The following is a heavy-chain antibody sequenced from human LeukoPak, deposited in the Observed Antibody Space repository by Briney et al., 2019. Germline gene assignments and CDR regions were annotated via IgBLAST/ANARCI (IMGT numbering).Heavy chain of an antibody. V-gene: IGHV3-7*03. D-gene: IGHD5-24*01. CDR1: GFTFSSYW. Sequence: GGSLRLSCAASGFTFSSYWMNWVRQAPGKGLEWVANIKKDGTEKYYVDSVKGRFTISRDNAKNSLYLQMNSLRAEDTALYYCAKEVGDGYNGDPKVLDYWGQGTLVTVSS. J-gene: IGHJ4*02. CDR3: AKEVGDGYNGDPKVLDY. CDR2: IKKDGTEK.